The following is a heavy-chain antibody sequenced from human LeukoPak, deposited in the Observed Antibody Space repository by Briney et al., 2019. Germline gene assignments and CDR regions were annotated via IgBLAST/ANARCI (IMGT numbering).Heavy chain of an antibody. J-gene: IGHJ4*02. CDR1: GGTFSSYA. CDR3: AVRGSHYSSGWYPWTGLD. D-gene: IGHD6-19*01. V-gene: IGHV1-69*05. CDR2: IIPIFGTA. Sequence: SVKVSCKASGGTFSSYAISWVRQAPGQGLEWMGGIIPIFGTANYAQKFQGRVTITTDESTSTAYMELSSLRSEDTAVYYCAVRGSHYSSGWYPWTGLDWGQGTLVTVSS.